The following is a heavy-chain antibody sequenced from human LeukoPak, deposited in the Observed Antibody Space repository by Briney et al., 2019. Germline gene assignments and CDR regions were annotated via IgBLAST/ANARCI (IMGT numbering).Heavy chain of an antibody. J-gene: IGHJ5*02. V-gene: IGHV3-7*01. CDR1: GFTFSSYW. CDR2: IKQDGSEK. D-gene: IGHD6-13*01. Sequence: PGGSLRLSCAASGFTFSSYWMSWVRQAPGKGLEWVANIKQDGSEKYYVDSVKGRFTISRDNAKSSLYLQMNSLRAEDTAVYYCARDSSSWYGGVDNWFDPWGQGTLVTVS. CDR3: ARDSSSWYGGVDNWFDP.